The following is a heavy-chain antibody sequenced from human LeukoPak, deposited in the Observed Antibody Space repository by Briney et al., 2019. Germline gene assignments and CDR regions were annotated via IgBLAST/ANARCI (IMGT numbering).Heavy chain of an antibody. CDR1: GYKFNAYW. Sequence: RGESLNISCKGSGYKFNAYWIAWVRQTPGKGPEWMGIIYPLDSDTRYSPSFHGQVTISADKSVSIAYLQRSSLKVSDTAMYDCARPNITSYYDSRGYDAFDVWGQGTMVIVSS. D-gene: IGHD3-22*01. CDR3: ARPNITSYYDSRGYDAFDV. CDR2: IYPLDSDT. V-gene: IGHV5-51*01. J-gene: IGHJ3*01.